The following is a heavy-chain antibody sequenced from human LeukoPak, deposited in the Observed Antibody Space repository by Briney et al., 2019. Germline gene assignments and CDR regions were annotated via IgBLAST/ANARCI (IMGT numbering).Heavy chain of an antibody. J-gene: IGHJ4*02. CDR3: ARGRMITFGGPPTI. CDR1: GGSFSGYY. CDR2: INHSGST. V-gene: IGHV4-34*01. Sequence: SETLSLTCAVYGGSFSGYYWSWIRQPPGKGLEWIGEINHSGSTNYNPSLKSRVTISVDTSKNQFSLKLSSVTAADTAVYYCARGRMITFGGPPTIWGQGTLVTVSS. D-gene: IGHD3-16*01.